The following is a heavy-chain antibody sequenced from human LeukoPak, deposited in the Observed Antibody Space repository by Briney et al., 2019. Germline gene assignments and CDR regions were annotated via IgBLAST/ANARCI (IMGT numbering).Heavy chain of an antibody. D-gene: IGHD2-2*01. Sequence: ASVKVSCKASGYTFTSYGISWVRQAPGQGLEWMGWISAYNGNTNYAQKLQGRVTMTTDTSTSTAYMELRSLRSDDTAVYYCARGPRGYCRSTSCRIFDYWGQGTLVTVSS. V-gene: IGHV1-18*04. J-gene: IGHJ4*02. CDR2: ISAYNGNT. CDR3: ARGPRGYCRSTSCRIFDY. CDR1: GYTFTSYG.